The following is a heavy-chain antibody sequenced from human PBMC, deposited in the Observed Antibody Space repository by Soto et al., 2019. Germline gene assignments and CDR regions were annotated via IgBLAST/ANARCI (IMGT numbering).Heavy chain of an antibody. V-gene: IGHV3-23*01. CDR2: ISGSGGST. CDR3: ATTTFYDILTGYYSYNYEYYFDY. J-gene: IGHJ4*02. D-gene: IGHD3-9*01. Sequence: GGSLRLSCAASGFTFSSYAMSWVRQAPGKGLEWVSAISGSGGSTYYADSVKGRFTISRDNSKNTLYLQMNSLRAEDTAVYYCATTTFYDILTGYYSYNYEYYFDYWGQGTLVTVSS. CDR1: GFTFSSYA.